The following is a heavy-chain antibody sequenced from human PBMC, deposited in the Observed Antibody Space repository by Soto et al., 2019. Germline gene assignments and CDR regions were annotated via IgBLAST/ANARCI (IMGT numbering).Heavy chain of an antibody. D-gene: IGHD3-22*01. CDR3: ARERSSGYYYSYYFDY. J-gene: IGHJ4*02. CDR2: INHSGST. Sequence: QVQLRQWGAGLLKPSETLSLTCAVYGGSFSGYYWSWIRQPPGKGLEWIGEINHSGSTNYNPSLKSRVTISADTSKNQFSLKLSSVTAADTAVYYCARERSSGYYYSYYFDYWGQGTLVTVSS. V-gene: IGHV4-34*01. CDR1: GGSFSGYY.